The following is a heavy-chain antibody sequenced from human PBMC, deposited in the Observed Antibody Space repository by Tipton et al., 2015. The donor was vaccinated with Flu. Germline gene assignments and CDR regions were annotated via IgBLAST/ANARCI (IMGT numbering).Heavy chain of an antibody. Sequence: VQLVQSGAEVKKPGESLKISCKGSGYNFAKHWIGWVRQMPGKGLEWMGIIYPGDSDIIYSQSFKGQVTISADEPITTAYLQWSSLKASDSAIYYCARREGGGDYSFDYWGQGTLATVSS. V-gene: IGHV5-51*01. D-gene: IGHD2-21*02. CDR3: ARREGGGDYSFDY. CDR1: GYNFAKHW. CDR2: IYPGDSDI. J-gene: IGHJ4*02.